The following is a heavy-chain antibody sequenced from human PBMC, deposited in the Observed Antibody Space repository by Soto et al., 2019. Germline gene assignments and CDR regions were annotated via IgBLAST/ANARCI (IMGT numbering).Heavy chain of an antibody. CDR2: IYYSGST. V-gene: IGHV4-39*07. J-gene: IGHJ6*02. CDR1: GGSISSSSYY. Sequence: SETLSLTCTVSGGSISSSSYYWGWIRQPPGKGLEWIGSIYYSGSTYYNPSLKSRVTISVDTSKNQFSLKASDTAMYYCARAKAARAFYYYYGMDVWGQGTTVTVSS. D-gene: IGHD6-6*01. CDR3: ARAKAARAFYYYYGMDV.